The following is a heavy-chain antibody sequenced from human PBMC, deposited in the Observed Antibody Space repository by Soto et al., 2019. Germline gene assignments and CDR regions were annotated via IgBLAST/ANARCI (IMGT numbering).Heavy chain of an antibody. CDR1: GFTFSSYG. D-gene: IGHD2-2*01. Sequence: GGSLRLSCAASGFTFSSYGMHWVRQAPGKGLEWVAVISYDGSNKYYADSVKGRFTISRDNSKNTLYLQMNSLRAEDTAVYYCAKSPRQKYQLPTTNMDVWGKGTTVTVSS. CDR2: ISYDGSNK. CDR3: AKSPRQKYQLPTTNMDV. V-gene: IGHV3-30*18. J-gene: IGHJ6*03.